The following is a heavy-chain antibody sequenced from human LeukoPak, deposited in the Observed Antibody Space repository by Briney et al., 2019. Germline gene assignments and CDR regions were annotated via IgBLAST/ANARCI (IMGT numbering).Heavy chain of an antibody. V-gene: IGHV4-34*01. CDR1: GGSFSGYY. CDR2: INHSGST. Sequence: SETLSLTCAVYGGSFSGYYWSWIRQPPGKGLEWIGEINHSGSTNYNPSLKSRVTMSVDTSKSQFSLKLSSVTAADTAVYYCARGVGAFDSWGQGTMVTVSS. CDR3: ARGVGAFDS. J-gene: IGHJ3*02.